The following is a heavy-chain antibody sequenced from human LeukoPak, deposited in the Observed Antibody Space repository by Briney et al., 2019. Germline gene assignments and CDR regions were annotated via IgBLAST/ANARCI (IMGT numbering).Heavy chain of an antibody. CDR3: AGRKYCSSTSCRDY. V-gene: IGHV3-21*01. Sequence: GGSLRLSCAASGFTFSSYEMNWVRQAPGKGLEWVSSISSSSSYIYYADSVKDRFTISRDNAKNSLYLQMNSLRAEDTAVYYCAGRKYCSSTSCRDYWGQGTLVTVSS. CDR1: GFTFSSYE. J-gene: IGHJ4*02. D-gene: IGHD2-2*01. CDR2: ISSSSSYI.